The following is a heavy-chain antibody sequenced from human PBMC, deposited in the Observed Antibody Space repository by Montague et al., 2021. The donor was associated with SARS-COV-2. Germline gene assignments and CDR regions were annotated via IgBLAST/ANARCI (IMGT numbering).Heavy chain of an antibody. CDR3: ARSPAYGYRADAPDI. D-gene: IGHD5-18*01. CDR1: GDSISSGNFH. CDR2: MYISGIS. V-gene: IGHV4-61*02. J-gene: IGHJ3*02. Sequence: SETLSLTCTVSGDSISSGNFHWNWIRQPAGEGPEWIGRMYISGISDYNPSLKSRVTISLDTSKNQVSLKLTSVTAADMAVYYCARSPAYGYRADAPDIWGQGTMVTVSS.